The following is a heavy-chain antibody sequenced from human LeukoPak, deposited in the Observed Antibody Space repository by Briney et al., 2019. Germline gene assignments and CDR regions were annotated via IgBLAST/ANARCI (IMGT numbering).Heavy chain of an antibody. CDR2: IIPILGIA. D-gene: IGHD2-2*01. J-gene: IGHJ5*02. Sequence: GASVKVSCKASGGTFSSYAISWVRQAPGQGLEWMGRIIPILGIASYAQKFQGRVTITADKSTSTAYMELSSLRSEDTAVYYCARRYCSSTSCSRGTYNWFDPWGQGILVTVSS. CDR1: GGTFSSYA. CDR3: ARRYCSSTSCSRGTYNWFDP. V-gene: IGHV1-69*04.